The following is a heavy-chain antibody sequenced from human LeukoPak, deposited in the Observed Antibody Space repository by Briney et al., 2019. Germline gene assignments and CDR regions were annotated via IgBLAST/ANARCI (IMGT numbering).Heavy chain of an antibody. CDR1: GFTFSSYG. CDR3: AKGEIWFGELLISAFDI. D-gene: IGHD3-10*01. V-gene: IGHV3-23*01. J-gene: IGHJ3*02. Sequence: GGSLRLSCAASGFTFSSYGMNWVRQAPGKGLEWVSAISCGGGSTYYADSVKGRFTISRDNSKNTLYMQMNSLRAEDTAVYYCAKGEIWFGELLISAFDIWGQGTMVTVSS. CDR2: ISCGGGST.